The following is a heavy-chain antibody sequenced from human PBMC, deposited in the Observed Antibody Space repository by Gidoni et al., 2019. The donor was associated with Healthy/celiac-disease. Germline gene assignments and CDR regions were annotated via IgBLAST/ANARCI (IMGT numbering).Heavy chain of an antibody. Sequence: PQLQESRLGLVKPAETLSFTFTVSGASIRSSSHYWGWIRQPPGKGREWIRSIYYSGSTYDNPSLKSRVTISVDTSKNQCSLKMSSVTAADTAVYYCARDGSYTMVRRYNWFDPWGQGTLVTVSS. J-gene: IGHJ5*02. V-gene: IGHV4-39*07. CDR3: ARDGSYTMVRRYNWFDP. CDR1: GASIRSSSHY. D-gene: IGHD3-10*01. CDR2: IYYSGST.